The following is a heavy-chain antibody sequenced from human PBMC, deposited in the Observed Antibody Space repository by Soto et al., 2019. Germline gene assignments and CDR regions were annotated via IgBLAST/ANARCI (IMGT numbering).Heavy chain of an antibody. Sequence: SETLSLTCTVSGGSISSSSYYWGWIRQPPGKGLEWIGSIYYSGSTYYNPSLKSRVTISVDTSKNQFSLKLSSVTAADTAVYYCATSMSIAAAGTALDPWGQGTLVTVSS. D-gene: IGHD6-13*01. J-gene: IGHJ5*02. CDR2: IYYSGST. V-gene: IGHV4-39*01. CDR3: ATSMSIAAAGTALDP. CDR1: GGSISSSSYY.